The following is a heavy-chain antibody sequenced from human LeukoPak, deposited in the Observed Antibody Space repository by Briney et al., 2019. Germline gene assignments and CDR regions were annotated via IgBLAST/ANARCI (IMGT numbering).Heavy chain of an antibody. D-gene: IGHD3-22*01. CDR2: ISGSGSDGST. V-gene: IGHV3-23*01. J-gene: IGHJ4*02. CDR1: GFTFSSYG. Sequence: GGSLRLSCAASGFTFSSYGMSWVRQAPGTGLEWVSGISGSGSDGSTYYADSVKGRFTISRDNSKNTLYLQMNSLRAEDTAVYYCAKYSHDSSGSYDYWGQGTLVTVSS. CDR3: AKYSHDSSGSYDY.